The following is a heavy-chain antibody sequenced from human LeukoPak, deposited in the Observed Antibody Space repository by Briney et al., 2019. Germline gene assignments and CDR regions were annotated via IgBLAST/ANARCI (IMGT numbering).Heavy chain of an antibody. D-gene: IGHD3-10*01. J-gene: IGHJ4*02. V-gene: IGHV4-34*01. Sequence: PSETLSLTCAVYGGXFSGYYCSWIRQPPGKGLEWIGEINHSGSTNYNPSLKSRVTISVDTSKNQFSLKLSSVTAADTAVYYCARALAGSYGYWGQGTLVTVSS. CDR2: INHSGST. CDR3: ARALAGSYGY. CDR1: GGXFSGYY.